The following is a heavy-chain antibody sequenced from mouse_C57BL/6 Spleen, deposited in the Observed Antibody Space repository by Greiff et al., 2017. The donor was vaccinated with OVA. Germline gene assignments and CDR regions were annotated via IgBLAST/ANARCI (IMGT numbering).Heavy chain of an antibody. V-gene: IGHV1-26*01. CDR3: ARREGWLLRSYAMDY. D-gene: IGHD2-3*01. J-gene: IGHJ4*01. CDR1: GYTFTDYY. Sequence: VQLQQSGPELVKPGASVKISCKASGYTFTDYYMNWVKQSHGKSLEWIGDINPNNGGTSYNQKFKGKATLTVDKSSSTAYMELRSLTSEDSAVYYCARREGWLLRSYAMDYWGQGTSVTVSS. CDR2: INPNNGGT.